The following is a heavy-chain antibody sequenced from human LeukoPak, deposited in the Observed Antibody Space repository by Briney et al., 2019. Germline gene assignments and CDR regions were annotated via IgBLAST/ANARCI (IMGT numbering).Heavy chain of an antibody. J-gene: IGHJ5*02. D-gene: IGHD2-15*01. Sequence: PSGTLSLTCAVSGGSISSSNWWSWVRQPPGKGLEWIGEIYHSGSTNYNPSLKSRVTISVDKSKNQFSLKLSSVTAADTAADYWARDNSVREKAGWSTPGAQETLVT. CDR3: ARDNSVREKAGWSTP. CDR1: GGSISSSNW. V-gene: IGHV4-4*02. CDR2: IYHSGST.